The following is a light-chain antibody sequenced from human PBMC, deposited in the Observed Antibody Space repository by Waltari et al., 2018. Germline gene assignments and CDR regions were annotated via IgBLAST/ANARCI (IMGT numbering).Light chain of an antibody. J-gene: IGKJ1*01. CDR1: QSVLYSSNNKNY. V-gene: IGKV4-1*01. CDR2: CAS. Sequence: DIVMTQSPDSLAGSLGEGAAINCTSSQSVLYSSNNKNYLAWYQQKPGQPPKLLIYCASTRESGVPDRFSGSGSGTDFTLTISSLQAEDVSVYYCQQYYSTPITFGQGTKVEVK. CDR3: QQYYSTPIT.